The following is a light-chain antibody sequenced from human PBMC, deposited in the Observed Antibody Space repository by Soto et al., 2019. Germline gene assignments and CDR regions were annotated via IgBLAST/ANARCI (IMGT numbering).Light chain of an antibody. CDR3: QQYNNWPQT. CDR1: QSVSSY. CDR2: DAS. V-gene: IGKV3-11*01. J-gene: IGKJ1*01. Sequence: ESVLTQSPATLSLSPGERATLSCRASQSVSSYLAWYQQKPGQAPRLLIYDASNRATGIPARFSGSGSGTDFTLTISSLEPEDFAVYYCQQYNNWPQTFGQGTKADIK.